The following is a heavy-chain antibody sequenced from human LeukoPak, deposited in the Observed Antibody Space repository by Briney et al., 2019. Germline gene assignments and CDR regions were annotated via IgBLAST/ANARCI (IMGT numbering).Heavy chain of an antibody. CDR1: GGSISSYY. Sequence: SETLSLTCTVSGGSISSYYWSWIRQPPGKGLEWIGYIYYSASTNYNPSLKSRVTISVDTSKNQFSLKLSSVTAADTAVYYCARDGPVGATDVWGQGTLVTVSS. CDR3: ARDGPVGATDV. J-gene: IGHJ4*02. V-gene: IGHV4-59*01. D-gene: IGHD1-26*01. CDR2: IYYSAST.